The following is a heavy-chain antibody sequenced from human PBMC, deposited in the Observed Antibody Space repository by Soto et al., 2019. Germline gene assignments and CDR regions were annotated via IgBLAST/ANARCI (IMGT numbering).Heavy chain of an antibody. Sequence: GGSLRLSCAASGFTFTRYSMNWVRQAPGKGLEWVSYISSSSSLIYYADSVKGRFTVSRDNAKNSLYLQMNSLRDEDTAVYYCATRSNTFDKWGQGTLVTVSS. CDR3: ATRSNTFDK. CDR2: ISSSSSLI. D-gene: IGHD5-18*01. V-gene: IGHV3-48*02. J-gene: IGHJ4*02. CDR1: GFTFTRYS.